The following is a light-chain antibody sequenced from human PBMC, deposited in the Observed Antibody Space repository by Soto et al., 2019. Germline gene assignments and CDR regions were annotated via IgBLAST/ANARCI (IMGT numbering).Light chain of an antibody. J-gene: IGKJ1*01. CDR3: MQALQTPRT. CDR1: QSLLHSNGYNY. V-gene: IGKV2-28*01. Sequence: DIVMTQSPLSLPVTPGEPASISCRSSQSLLHSNGYNYLDWYVQKPGQSPQLLIYLGSNRASGVPDRFSGSGSDTDFTLIISRVEAEDVGVYYCMQALQTPRTFGQGTKVEIK. CDR2: LGS.